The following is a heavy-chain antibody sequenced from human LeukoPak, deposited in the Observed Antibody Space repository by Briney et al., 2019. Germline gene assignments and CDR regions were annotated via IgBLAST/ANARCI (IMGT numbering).Heavy chain of an antibody. J-gene: IGHJ3*02. CDR3: ARDSRFKLYYYDSSGIDI. V-gene: IGHV3-30-3*01. Sequence: GGSLRLSCAASGFTFSSYAMHWVRQAPGKGLEWVAVISFDGSNKYYADSVKGRFTISRDNSKNTLYLQMNSLRAEDTAVYYCARDSRFKLYYYDSSGIDIWGQGTMVTVSS. CDR1: GFTFSSYA. CDR2: ISFDGSNK. D-gene: IGHD3-22*01.